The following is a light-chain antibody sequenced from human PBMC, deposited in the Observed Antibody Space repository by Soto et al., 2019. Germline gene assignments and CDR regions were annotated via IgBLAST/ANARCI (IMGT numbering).Light chain of an antibody. J-gene: IGKJ1*01. V-gene: IGKV3-20*01. Sequence: EIVLTQSPGTLSLSPGEGATLSCRASRSVGSSLSWYQQKPGQAPRLLFYGASNRATAIPDRFSGSGFGTDFTLTITRLEPEELAVDYGQQYGDSPQTVGPGTKVDIK. CDR1: RSVGSS. CDR3: QQYGDSPQT. CDR2: GAS.